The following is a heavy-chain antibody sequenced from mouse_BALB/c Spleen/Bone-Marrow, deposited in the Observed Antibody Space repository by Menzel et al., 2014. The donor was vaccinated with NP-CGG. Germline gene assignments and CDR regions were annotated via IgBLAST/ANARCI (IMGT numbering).Heavy chain of an antibody. CDR1: GYAFSAYW. D-gene: IGHD1-2*01. CDR2: IYPGDGDT. Sequence: QVQLKESGAELVRPGSSVKISCKASGYAFSAYWMNWVKQRPGQGLEWIGQIYPGDGDTNYNGKFKGKATLTADKSSSTAYIQLSSLTSEDSAVYFCTRSTATFAYWGQGTTLTVSS. V-gene: IGHV1-80*01. J-gene: IGHJ2*01. CDR3: TRSTATFAY.